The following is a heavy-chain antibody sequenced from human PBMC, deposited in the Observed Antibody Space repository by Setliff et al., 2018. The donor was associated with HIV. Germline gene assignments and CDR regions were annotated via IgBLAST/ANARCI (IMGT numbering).Heavy chain of an antibody. CDR2: ISGNSGAV. Sequence: GESLKISCAASGFTLSSYSMNWVRQAPGKGLEWVSFISGNSGAVTYADSVKGRFTISRDNARNSLYLQLNSLRAEDTAVYYCARDRGGSYTPLDFWGQGTLVTVSS. D-gene: IGHD1-26*01. V-gene: IGHV3-48*01. CDR1: GFTLSSYS. CDR3: ARDRGGSYTPLDF. J-gene: IGHJ4*02.